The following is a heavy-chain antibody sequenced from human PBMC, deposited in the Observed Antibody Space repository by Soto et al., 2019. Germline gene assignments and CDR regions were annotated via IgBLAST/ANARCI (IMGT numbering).Heavy chain of an antibody. V-gene: IGHV2-5*01. J-gene: IGHJ6*02. CDR3: ARAARGTGARTYYFYYGMDV. D-gene: IGHD1-26*01. Sequence: GSGPTLVNPTQTLTLTCTFSGFSLTTSGVGVGWIRQPPGKALEWIAVTYWNDDERYSPSLRNRLTITKDTSKNQVLLTMTNMAPVDTGTYYCARAARGTGARTYYFYYGMDVWGQGSTVTVSS. CDR2: TYWNDDE. CDR1: GFSLTTSGVG.